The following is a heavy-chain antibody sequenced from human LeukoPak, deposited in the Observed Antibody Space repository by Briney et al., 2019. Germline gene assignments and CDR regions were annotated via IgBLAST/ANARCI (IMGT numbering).Heavy chain of an antibody. Sequence: SETLSLTCIVSGGSISSTSYWGWIRQPPGTGLEWIGTILYSGSTFYNPSLKSRVTISVDTSKNQFSLKPNSVTAADTAVYYCARQEVGAGYCSSTSCAEPHWFDPWGQGTLVTVSS. CDR3: ARQEVGAGYCSSTSCAEPHWFDP. V-gene: IGHV4-39*01. J-gene: IGHJ5*02. D-gene: IGHD2-2*01. CDR2: ILYSGST. CDR1: GGSISSTSY.